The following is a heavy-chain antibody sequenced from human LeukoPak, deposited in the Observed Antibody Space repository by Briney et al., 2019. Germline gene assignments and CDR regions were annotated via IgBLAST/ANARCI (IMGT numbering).Heavy chain of an antibody. J-gene: IGHJ3*02. D-gene: IGHD5-18*01. Sequence: GGSLRLSCAASGFTFSSYSMNWVRQAPGKGLEWVSSISSGSGYISYADSVKGRFTISRDNAKNSLYLQMNSLRAEDTAVYYCARDRDTALVHDAFDIWGQGTMVTVSS. CDR2: ISSGSGYI. V-gene: IGHV3-21*01. CDR1: GFTFSSYS. CDR3: ARDRDTALVHDAFDI.